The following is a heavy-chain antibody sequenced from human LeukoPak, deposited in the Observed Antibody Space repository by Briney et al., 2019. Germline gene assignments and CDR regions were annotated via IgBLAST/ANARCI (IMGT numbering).Heavy chain of an antibody. CDR3: TTDSLGWAENYYYYYMDI. Sequence: GGSLRLSCGASGFSFNNAWMSWVRQAPGKGLEWAVRIKSKFDGGTSDYAAPVKGRFTISRDDSKNTLYLHINSLKTEDTAVYYCTTDSLGWAENYYYYYMDIWGKGTTVTVSS. D-gene: IGHD6-19*01. V-gene: IGHV3-15*01. CDR1: GFSFNNAW. J-gene: IGHJ6*03. CDR2: IKSKFDGGTS.